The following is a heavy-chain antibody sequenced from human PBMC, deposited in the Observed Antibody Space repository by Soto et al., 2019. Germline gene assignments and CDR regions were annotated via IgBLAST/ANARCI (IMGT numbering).Heavy chain of an antibody. V-gene: IGHV4-30-2*01. CDR1: GDSLNSGGYS. Sequence: PSKTLSLTRAVYGDSLNSGGYSWIWIRQTPGKGREWIGYIYHSGSTYYNPSLKSRVTISVDRSKNQFSLKLSSVTAADTAVYYCARAHGSGWGAFDIWGQGTMVT. D-gene: IGHD3-10*01. CDR3: ARAHGSGWGAFDI. J-gene: IGHJ3*02. CDR2: IYHSGST.